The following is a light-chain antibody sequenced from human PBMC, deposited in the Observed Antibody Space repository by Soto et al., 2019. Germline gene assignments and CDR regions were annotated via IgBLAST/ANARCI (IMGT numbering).Light chain of an antibody. CDR2: EAS. CDR3: QQRQYWPPIT. V-gene: IGKV3-11*01. CDR1: QSIGSN. Sequence: EVVMTPSPATLPVSLVGRVALSCRASQSIGSNLAWYQQKPGQPPRLLIYEASNRDTGVPARFIGSGSGTDFTLTISSLEPEDFAVYYCQQRQYWPPITFGQGTRLEIK. J-gene: IGKJ5*01.